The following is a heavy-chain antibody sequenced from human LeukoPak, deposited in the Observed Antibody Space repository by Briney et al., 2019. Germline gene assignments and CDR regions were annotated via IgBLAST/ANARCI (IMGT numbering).Heavy chain of an antibody. Sequence: PGGSRRLSCAASGFTFSSHAMSGVRQAAGRGLEWVSSIDICGSNAYYADSVKGRLIISVDNSSNTLYLQMDSERAEGSSISYCAKEIRPNDYWGQGTLVTASS. CDR2: IDICGSNA. J-gene: IGHJ4*02. CDR1: GFTFSSHA. V-gene: IGHV3-23*01. CDR3: AKEIRPNDY.